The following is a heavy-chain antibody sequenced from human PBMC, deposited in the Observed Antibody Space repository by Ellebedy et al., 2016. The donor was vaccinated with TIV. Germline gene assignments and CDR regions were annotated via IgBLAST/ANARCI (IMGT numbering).Heavy chain of an antibody. CDR3: AREPEGEQWLVRGWFDP. J-gene: IGHJ5*02. V-gene: IGHV1-69*13. D-gene: IGHD6-19*01. Sequence: SVKVSCXASGGTFSSYAISWVRQAPGQGLEWMGGIIPIFGTANYAQKFQGRVTITADESTSTAYMELSSLRSEDTAVYYCAREPEGEQWLVRGWFDPWGQGTLVTVSS. CDR1: GGTFSSYA. CDR2: IIPIFGTA.